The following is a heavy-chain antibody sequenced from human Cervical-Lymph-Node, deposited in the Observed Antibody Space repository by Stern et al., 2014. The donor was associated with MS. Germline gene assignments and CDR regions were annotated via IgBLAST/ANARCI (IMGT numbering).Heavy chain of an antibody. D-gene: IGHD1-1*01. Sequence: VQLEESGGGVIQPGGSLRLSCTASGFTVRSDYMTWVRQAPGKVLEWVSLITNVGSTFYTDSVKGRFTISRDDSKNTVYLHMTSLRAEDTAMYYCARDTSSPERSDWWGQGTLVTVSS. V-gene: IGHV3-53*01. CDR1: GFTVRSDY. J-gene: IGHJ4*02. CDR2: ITNVGST. CDR3: ARDTSSPERSDW.